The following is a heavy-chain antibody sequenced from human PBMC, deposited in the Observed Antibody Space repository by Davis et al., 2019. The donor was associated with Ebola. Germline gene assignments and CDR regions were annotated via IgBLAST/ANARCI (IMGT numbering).Heavy chain of an antibody. CDR1: GDSMSNFY. J-gene: IGHJ2*01. CDR2: ISYSGST. CDR3: ARMPTVTADHWYFDL. V-gene: IGHV4-59*01. Sequence: MPSETLSLTCAVSGDSMSNFYWNWIRQTPAKGLEWIGYISYSGSTNYNPSLKSRVTISVETSKNQFSLKLSSVTAADTAVYYCARMPTVTADHWYFDLWGRGTLVAVSS. D-gene: IGHD4-17*01.